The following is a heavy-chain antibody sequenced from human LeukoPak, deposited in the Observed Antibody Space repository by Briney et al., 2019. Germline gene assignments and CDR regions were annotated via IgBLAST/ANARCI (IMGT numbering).Heavy chain of an antibody. CDR2: INHSGST. CDR1: GGSFSGYY. Sequence: SETLSLTCAVCGGSFSGYYWSWLRQPPGKGLDWIGEINHSGSTNYNPSLKSRVTISVDPSTNQFSLKLSSVPAPDTAVYYCARGHGRRYWYFDIWGRGTLVTVSS. V-gene: IGHV4-34*01. J-gene: IGHJ2*01. CDR3: ARGHGRRYWYFDI. D-gene: IGHD4-17*01.